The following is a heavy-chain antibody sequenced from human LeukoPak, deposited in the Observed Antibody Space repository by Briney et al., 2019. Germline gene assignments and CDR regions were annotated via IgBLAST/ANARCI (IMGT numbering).Heavy chain of an antibody. D-gene: IGHD6-13*01. CDR1: GGSFSDYY. CDR3: ARASLAAAGKYYFEY. V-gene: IGHV4-34*01. J-gene: IGHJ4*02. CDR2: INHSGST. Sequence: SETLSLTCAVYGGSFSDYYWSWIRQPPGNGQEWIGEINHSGSTNYNPSLKSRVTISVDTSKNQFSLKLSSVTAADTAVYYCARASLAAAGKYYFEYWGQGTLVTVSS.